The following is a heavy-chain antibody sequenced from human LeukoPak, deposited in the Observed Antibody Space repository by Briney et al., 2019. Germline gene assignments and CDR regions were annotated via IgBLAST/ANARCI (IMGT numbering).Heavy chain of an antibody. J-gene: IGHJ4*02. CDR1: GFTFSSYS. CDR3: APHRDGSYPFDY. CDR2: ISSSSTI. Sequence: GGSLRLSCAAAGFTFSSYSMNWVRQAPGKGLEWISYISSSSTIYYADSVQGRLTISRDNAKNSLYLQMSSLRDEDTAVYYCAPHRDGSYPFDYWGQGTLVTVSS. V-gene: IGHV3-48*02. D-gene: IGHD1-26*01.